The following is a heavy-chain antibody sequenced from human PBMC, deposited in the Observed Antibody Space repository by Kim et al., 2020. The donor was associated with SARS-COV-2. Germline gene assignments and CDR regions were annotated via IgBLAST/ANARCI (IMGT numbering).Heavy chain of an antibody. CDR2: ISGSGGST. J-gene: IGHJ5*02. V-gene: IGHV3-23*01. CDR1: GFTFSTYA. D-gene: IGHD3-10*01. CDR3: AKGGDVLLWFGWGFEH. Sequence: GGSLRLSCAASGFTFSTYAMSWVRQAPGKGLEWVSSISGSGGSTYYADSVKGRFTISRDNSRNTLNLQMNSLRAEDTAVYFCAKGGDVLLWFGWGFEHWGQGTLVTVSS.